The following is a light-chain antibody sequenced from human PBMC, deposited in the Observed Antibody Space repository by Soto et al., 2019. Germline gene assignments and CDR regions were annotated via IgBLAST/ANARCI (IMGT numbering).Light chain of an antibody. Sequence: DIVLTQSPGTLSLSPGERATLSCRASQSLGTDYLAWYQQKPGQAPRLLIYDASRRATGIPVRFSGSGSGADFTLTISTLEPEDFAVYYYQQYAYSPPHSFGQGTKLEIK. J-gene: IGKJ2*03. CDR1: QSLGTDY. CDR3: QQYAYSPPHS. CDR2: DAS. V-gene: IGKV3-20*01.